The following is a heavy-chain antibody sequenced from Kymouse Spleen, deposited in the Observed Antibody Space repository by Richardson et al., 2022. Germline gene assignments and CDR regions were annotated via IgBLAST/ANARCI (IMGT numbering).Heavy chain of an antibody. J-gene: IGHJ6*02. D-gene: IGHD6-19*01. Sequence: QVQLVESGGGVVQPGRSLRLSCAASGFTFSSYGMHWVRQAPGKGLEWVAVIWYDGSNKYYADSVKGRFTISRDNSKNTLYLQMNSLRAEDTAVYYCASLVAGPDGMDVWGQGTTVTVSS. CDR2: IWYDGSNK. CDR3: ASLVAGPDGMDV. V-gene: IGHV3-33*01. CDR1: GFTFSSYG.